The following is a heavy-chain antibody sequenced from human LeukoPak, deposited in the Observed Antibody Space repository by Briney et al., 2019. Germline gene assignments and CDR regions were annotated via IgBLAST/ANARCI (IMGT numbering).Heavy chain of an antibody. D-gene: IGHD3-22*01. Sequence: PSVTLSLTCAVSGGSISSGGYSWSWIRQPPGKGLEWIGYIYHSGSTYYNPSLKSRVTISVDRSKSQFPLKLSSVTAADTAVYYCARGGGGSYYDSSGYLDFDYWGQGTLVTVSS. J-gene: IGHJ4*02. V-gene: IGHV4-30-2*01. CDR3: ARGGGGSYYDSSGYLDFDY. CDR1: GGSISSGGYS. CDR2: IYHSGST.